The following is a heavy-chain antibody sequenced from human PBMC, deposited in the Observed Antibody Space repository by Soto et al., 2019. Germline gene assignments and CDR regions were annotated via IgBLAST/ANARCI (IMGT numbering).Heavy chain of an antibody. CDR2: IFYNGRT. V-gene: IGHV4-39*02. J-gene: IGHJ5*01. CDR1: GGSISSPTYY. CDR3: AGGEFSADDESDWFDA. Sequence: QVPLQEPGPGLVKPSETLSLTCSVSGGSISSPTYYWGWVRPAPGGGPEWIGNIFYNGRTDYNPCLKSRVPIYVGTSINQFSLRLASVTNADTAVYYCAGGEFSADDESDWFDAWGHGTLVTVS. D-gene: IGHD5-12*01.